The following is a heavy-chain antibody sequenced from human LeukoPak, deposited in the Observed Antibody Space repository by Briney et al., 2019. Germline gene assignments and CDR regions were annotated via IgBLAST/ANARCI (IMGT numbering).Heavy chain of an antibody. Sequence: SETLSLTCTVSGGSISSRSYYWGWIRQPPGKELEWIGSIYYGGSTYYNPSLKSRVTISVDTSENQFSLKLSSVTAADTAVYYCARQVAAATLYYFDYWGREPWSPSPQ. J-gene: IGHJ4*02. CDR1: GGSISSRSYY. CDR3: ARQVAAATLYYFDY. D-gene: IGHD6-13*01. V-gene: IGHV4-39*01. CDR2: IYYGGST.